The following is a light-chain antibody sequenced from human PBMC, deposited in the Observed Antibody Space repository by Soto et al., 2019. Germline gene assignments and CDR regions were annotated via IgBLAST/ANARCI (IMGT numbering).Light chain of an antibody. V-gene: IGKV1-39*01. J-gene: IGKJ4*01. CDR2: AAS. Sequence: DIQMTQSPSSLSASVGDRVTITCRASQSISSYLNWYQQKPGKAPKLLIYAASSLQSGVPSRFSGSGSGTDFTLTISSLQPEDFATYYCQQCYSTLTVGGGTKVDSK. CDR1: QSISSY. CDR3: QQCYSTLT.